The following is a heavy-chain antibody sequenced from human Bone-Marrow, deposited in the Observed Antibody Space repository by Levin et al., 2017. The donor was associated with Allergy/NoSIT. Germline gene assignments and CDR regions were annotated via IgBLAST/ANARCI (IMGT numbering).Heavy chain of an antibody. CDR1: GGSISSGDYY. CDR3: ARVYLGIAVDGWFDP. J-gene: IGHJ5*02. Sequence: SETLSLTCTVSGGSISSGDYYWSWIRQPPGKGLEWIGYIYYSGSTYYNPSLKSRVTISVDTSKNQFSLKLSSVTAADTAVYYCARVYLGIAVDGWFDPWGQGTLVTVSS. V-gene: IGHV4-30-4*01. CDR2: IYYSGST. D-gene: IGHD6-19*01.